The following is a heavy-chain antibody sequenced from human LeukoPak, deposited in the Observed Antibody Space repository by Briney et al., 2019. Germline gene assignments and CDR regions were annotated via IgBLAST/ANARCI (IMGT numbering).Heavy chain of an antibody. CDR3: TTIRPMIVVVPSFDY. D-gene: IGHD3-22*01. Sequence: PGGSMRLSCTASGFTFGDYAMSWVRQAPGKGLEWVGFIRSKAYGGTTEYAASVKGRFTISRDDSKSIAYLQMNSLKTEDTAVYYCTTIRPMIVVVPSFDYWGQGTLVTVSS. J-gene: IGHJ4*02. CDR1: GFTFGDYA. CDR2: IRSKAYGGTT. V-gene: IGHV3-49*04.